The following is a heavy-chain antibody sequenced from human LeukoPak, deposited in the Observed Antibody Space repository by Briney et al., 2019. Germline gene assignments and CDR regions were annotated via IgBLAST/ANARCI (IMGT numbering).Heavy chain of an antibody. CDR1: GFTFSSYS. V-gene: IGHV3-7*01. J-gene: IGHJ4*02. D-gene: IGHD2-8*01. CDR2: IKQDGSEK. Sequence: GGSLRLSCAASGFTFSSYSMNWVRQAPGKGLEWVANIKQDGSEKYYVDSVKGRFTISRDNAKNSLYLQMNSLRAEDTAVYYCARANGEWWPLGYWGQGTLVTVSS. CDR3: ARANGEWWPLGY.